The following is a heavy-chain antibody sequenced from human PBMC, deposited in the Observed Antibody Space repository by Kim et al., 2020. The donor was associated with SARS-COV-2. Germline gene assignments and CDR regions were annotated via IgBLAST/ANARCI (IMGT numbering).Heavy chain of an antibody. V-gene: IGHV1-18*01. CDR1: GYTFRSFG. CDR2: INPYNGNT. D-gene: IGHD3-9*01. CDR3: ARDRGYEILTGSSP. Sequence: ASVKVSCKGSGYTFRSFGINWVRQAPGQGLECMGWINPYNGNTDYSRRLQGRVTMTTDISTSTAYMELRSLRYDDTAVYYCARDRGYEILTGSSPWGQGTPVIVSS. J-gene: IGHJ5*02.